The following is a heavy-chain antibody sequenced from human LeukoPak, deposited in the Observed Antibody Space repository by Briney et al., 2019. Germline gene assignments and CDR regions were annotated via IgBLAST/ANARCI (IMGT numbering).Heavy chain of an antibody. CDR2: IKEEGGER. V-gene: IGHV3-7*01. CDR3: ARGGNLEN. J-gene: IGHJ4*02. CDR1: GFTLNRYW. D-gene: IGHD1-14*01. Sequence: GGSLRLSCAASGFTLNRYWMSWVRQAPGKGLEWVANIKEEGGERHYVDSVKGRITISRDNAKNSLYLQMNSLRAEDTAVYYCARGGNLENWGGGTLVTVSS.